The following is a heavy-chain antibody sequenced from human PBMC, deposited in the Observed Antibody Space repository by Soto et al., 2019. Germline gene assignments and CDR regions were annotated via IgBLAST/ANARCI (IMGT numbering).Heavy chain of an antibody. CDR2: ISAYNANA. J-gene: IGHJ4*02. Sequence: ASVKVSCKASGGAFSRYAISWVRQAPGQGLEWMGWISAYNANANYAQKFQGRLTMTADTSTSTAYMELRSLRSDDTAVYYCARENSYFDYWGQGTLVTVSS. CDR3: ARENSYFDY. CDR1: GGAFSRYA. V-gene: IGHV1-18*01.